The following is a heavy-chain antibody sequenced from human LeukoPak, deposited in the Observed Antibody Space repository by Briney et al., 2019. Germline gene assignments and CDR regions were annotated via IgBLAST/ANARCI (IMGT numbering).Heavy chain of an antibody. D-gene: IGHD2-2*01. V-gene: IGHV1-8*01. Sequence: GASVPVSCMASGYTFTSYDINWVRQATGQGLEWMGWMNPNSGNTGYAQKFQGRVTMTRNTSISTAYMELSSLRSEDTAVYYCAREKGYCSSTSCYGAGGMDVWGQGTTVTVSS. CDR1: GYTFTSYD. CDR3: AREKGYCSSTSCYGAGGMDV. CDR2: MNPNSGNT. J-gene: IGHJ6*02.